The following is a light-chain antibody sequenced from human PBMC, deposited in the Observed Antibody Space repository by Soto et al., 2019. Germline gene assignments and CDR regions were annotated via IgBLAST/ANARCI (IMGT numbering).Light chain of an antibody. CDR1: SSNIGSNA. J-gene: IGLJ3*02. CDR2: SDN. V-gene: IGLV1-44*01. CDR3: SVWDDSLNGPV. Sequence: QSVLTQPPSASGTPGQRVTISCSGSSSNIGSNAVNWYQQLPGTAPKLFIHSDNQRPSGVPDRVSGSKSATSASLAISGLQSDDEADYFCSVWDDSLNGPVFGGGTKLTVL.